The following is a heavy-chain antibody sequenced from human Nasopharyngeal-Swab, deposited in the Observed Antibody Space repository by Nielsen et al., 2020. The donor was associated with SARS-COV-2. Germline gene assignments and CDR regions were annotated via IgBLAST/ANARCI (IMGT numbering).Heavy chain of an antibody. Sequence: SETLSLTCAVYGGSFSGYYWSWIRQPPGKGLEWIGEINHSGSTNYNPSLKSRVTISVDTSKNQFSLKLSSVTAADTAVYYCARLKYDFWNGPPEDYWGQGTLVTVSS. CDR3: ARLKYDFWNGPPEDY. V-gene: IGHV4-34*01. J-gene: IGHJ4*02. D-gene: IGHD3-3*01. CDR1: GGSFSGYY. CDR2: INHSGST.